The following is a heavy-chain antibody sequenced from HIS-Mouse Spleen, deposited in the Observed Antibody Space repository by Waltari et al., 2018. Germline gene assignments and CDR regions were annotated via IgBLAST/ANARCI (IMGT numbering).Heavy chain of an antibody. CDR2: IYYSVRT. CDR3: AREIPYSSSWYDWYFDL. D-gene: IGHD6-13*01. J-gene: IGHJ2*01. Sequence: QLQLQESGPGLVKPSETLSPTCTVSGGSISSSSYYWGWIRQPPGKGLEWIGSIYYSVRTYYNPSLKSRVTISVDTSKNQFSLKLSSVTAADTAVYYCAREIPYSSSWYDWYFDLWGRGTLVTVSS. CDR1: GGSISSSSYY. V-gene: IGHV4-39*07.